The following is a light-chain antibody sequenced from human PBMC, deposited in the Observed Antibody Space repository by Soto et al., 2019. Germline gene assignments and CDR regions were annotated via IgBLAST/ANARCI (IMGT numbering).Light chain of an antibody. CDR3: QQYNTYPLT. CDR1: QSISTW. Sequence: DFQMTQSPSTLSASVGDRVTITCRASQSISTWLAWYQQKPGKAPKLLIYKASSLEGGVPSRFSGSGSGTEFNITISSLQPDDFATYYCQQYNTYPLTFGGGTTVDIE. CDR2: KAS. J-gene: IGKJ4*01. V-gene: IGKV1-5*03.